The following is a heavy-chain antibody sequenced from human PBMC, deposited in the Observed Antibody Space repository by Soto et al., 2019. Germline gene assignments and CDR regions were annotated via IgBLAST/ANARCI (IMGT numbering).Heavy chain of an antibody. CDR2: FDPEDGET. CDR1: GYTLTELS. D-gene: IGHD3-9*01. Sequence: ASVKVSCKVSGYTLTELSMHWVRQAPGKGLEWMGGFDPEDGETIYAQKFQGRVTMTEDTSTDTAYMELSSLRSEDTAVYYCATRVGIYDILTGYSLWGQGTLVTVSS. CDR3: ATRVGIYDILTGYSL. J-gene: IGHJ4*02. V-gene: IGHV1-24*01.